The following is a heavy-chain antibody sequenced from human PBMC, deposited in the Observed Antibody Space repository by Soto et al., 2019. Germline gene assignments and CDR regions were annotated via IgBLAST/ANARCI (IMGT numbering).Heavy chain of an antibody. Sequence: QVQLQQWGAGLLKPSETLSLTCAVYGGSFSGYYWSWIRQPPGKGLEWIGEINHSGSTNYNPSLSSRVTISVDTYKNQFPLKLSSVTAADTAVYYCAREGRLSNWFDPWGQGTLVTVSS. CDR3: AREGRLSNWFDP. V-gene: IGHV4-34*01. D-gene: IGHD6-6*01. CDR1: GGSFSGYY. CDR2: INHSGST. J-gene: IGHJ5*02.